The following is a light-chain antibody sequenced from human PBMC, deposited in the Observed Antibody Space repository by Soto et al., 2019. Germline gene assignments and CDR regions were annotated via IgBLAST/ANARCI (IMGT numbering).Light chain of an antibody. J-gene: IGLJ1*01. Sequence: QSALTQPASVSGSPGQSITIICTGTSSDIGGYDYVSWYQHHPGKAPKVIIYGVTNRPSGVSHRFSGSKSANTASLTISGLQAEDEADYYCTSYTSSSTHVFGTGTKLTVL. CDR3: TSYTSSSTHV. CDR2: GVT. CDR1: SSDIGGYDY. V-gene: IGLV2-14*01.